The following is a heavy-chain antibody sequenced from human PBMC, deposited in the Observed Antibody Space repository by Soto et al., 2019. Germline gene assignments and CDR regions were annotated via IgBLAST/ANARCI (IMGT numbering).Heavy chain of an antibody. V-gene: IGHV1-69*01. CDR3: ARGRVLRFLGGYYYYGMDV. CDR2: IIPIFGTA. Sequence: QVQLVQSGAEVKKPGSSGKVSCKASGGTFSSFAISGVRQAPGQGLEWRGGIIPIFGTANYAQKFQGRVTITADESTSTAYMELSSLRSEDTAVYYCARGRVLRFLGGYYYYGMDVWGQGTTVTVSS. J-gene: IGHJ6*02. D-gene: IGHD3-3*01. CDR1: GGTFSSFA.